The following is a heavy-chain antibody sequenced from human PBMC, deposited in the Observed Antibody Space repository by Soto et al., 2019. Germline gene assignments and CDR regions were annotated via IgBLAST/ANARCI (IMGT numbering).Heavy chain of an antibody. CDR3: AKALRGYGYYYGMDV. D-gene: IGHD5-12*01. CDR1: GFTFSSYG. CDR2: ISYDGSNK. V-gene: IGHV3-30*18. J-gene: IGHJ6*02. Sequence: LRLSCAASGFTFSSYGMHWVRQAPGKGLEWVAVISYDGSNKYYADPVKGRFTISRDNSKNTLYLQMNSLRAEDTAVYYCAKALRGYGYYYGMDVWGQGTTVTVSS.